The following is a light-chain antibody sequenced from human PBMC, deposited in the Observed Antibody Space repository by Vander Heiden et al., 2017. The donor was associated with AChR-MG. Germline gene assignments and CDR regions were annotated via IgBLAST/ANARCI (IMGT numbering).Light chain of an antibody. CDR3: QSYDNGLSGWV. CDR1: NYNIGAGYG. V-gene: IGLV1-40*01. J-gene: IGLJ3*02. CDR2: RSV. Sequence: QSVPTQPPSVSGAPGPRVPIPCVGTNYNIGAGYGVQWYRHLPGAAPKVLIFRSVDRPSGVPDRFSGSKSGTSASLAITGLQAEDEAVYYCQSYDNGLSGWVFGGGTK.